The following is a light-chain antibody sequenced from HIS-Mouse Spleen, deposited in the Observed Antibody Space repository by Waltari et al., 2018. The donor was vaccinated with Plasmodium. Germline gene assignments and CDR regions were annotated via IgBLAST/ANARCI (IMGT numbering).Light chain of an antibody. V-gene: IGKV3-15*01. CDR3: QQYNNWSFT. Sequence: EIVMTQSPATLSVSPGERATLSCQASQSVSRNLAWYQQKPGQAPRLLIYGASTRATGIPARFSGSGSGTEFTLTISSLQSEDFAVYYCQQYNNWSFTFGPGTKVDIK. CDR1: QSVSRN. CDR2: GAS. J-gene: IGKJ3*01.